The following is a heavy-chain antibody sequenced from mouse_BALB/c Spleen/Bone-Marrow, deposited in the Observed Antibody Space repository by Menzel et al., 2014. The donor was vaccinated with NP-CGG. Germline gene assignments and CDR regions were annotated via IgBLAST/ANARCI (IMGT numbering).Heavy chain of an antibody. CDR3: ARNGKGGAMGY. CDR1: GFTFTDYY. J-gene: IGHJ4*01. D-gene: IGHD1-3*01. V-gene: IGHV7-3*02. CDR2: IRNKADGYTT. Sequence: DVMLVESGGGLVRPGGSLRLSCTTSGFTFTDYYMSWVRQPPGKALESLGFIRNKADGYTTEYNASVKGRLTISRDNSQNTLYLQMSTLRAEDSANYYCARNGKGGAMGYWGRATSLTVSS.